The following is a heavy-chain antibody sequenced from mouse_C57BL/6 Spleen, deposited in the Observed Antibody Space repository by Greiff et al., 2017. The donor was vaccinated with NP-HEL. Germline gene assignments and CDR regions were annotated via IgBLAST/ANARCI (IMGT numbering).Heavy chain of an antibody. CDR1: GFTFSSYT. Sequence: DVMLVESGGGLVKPGGSLKLSCAASGFTFSSYTMSWVRQTPAKRLEWVATISGGGGNTYYPDSVKGRFTISRDNAKNTLYLQMSSLRSEDTALYYCARQGIYDSYYDRFAYWGQGTLVTVSA. V-gene: IGHV5-9*01. CDR3: ARQGIYDSYYDRFAY. J-gene: IGHJ3*01. D-gene: IGHD2-3*01. CDR2: ISGGGGNT.